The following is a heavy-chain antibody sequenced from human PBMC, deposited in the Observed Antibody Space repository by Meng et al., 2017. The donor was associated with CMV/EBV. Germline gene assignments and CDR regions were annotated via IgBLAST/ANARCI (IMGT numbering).Heavy chain of an antibody. V-gene: IGHV3-30*02. D-gene: IGHD4-17*01. CDR1: GFTFSSYG. CDR2: IRYDGSNK. Sequence: GESLKISCAASGFTFSSYGMHWVRQAPGKGLEWVAFIRYDGSNKYYADSVKGRFTISRDYSKNTLYLQMNSLRAEDTAVYYCARVHFGDYGMDYWGQGTLVTVSS. J-gene: IGHJ4*02. CDR3: ARVHFGDYGMDY.